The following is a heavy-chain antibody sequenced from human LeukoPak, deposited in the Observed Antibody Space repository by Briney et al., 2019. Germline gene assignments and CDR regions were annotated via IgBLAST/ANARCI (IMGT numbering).Heavy chain of an antibody. J-gene: IGHJ6*02. CDR3: ARENDSSSRKGYGMDV. CDR2: IIPILGIA. D-gene: IGHD6-13*01. V-gene: IGHV1-69*04. CDR1: GGTFSSYA. Sequence: SVKVSCKASGGTFSSYAISWVRQAPGQGLEWMGRIIPILGIANYAQKFQGRVTITADKSTSTAYMELSSLRSEDTAVYYCARENDSSSRKGYGMDVWGQGTTVTVSS.